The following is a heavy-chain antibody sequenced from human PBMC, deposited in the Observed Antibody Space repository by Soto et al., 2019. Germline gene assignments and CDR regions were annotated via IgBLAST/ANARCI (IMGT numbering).Heavy chain of an antibody. V-gene: IGHV4-59*11. CDR3: ARVGSSGWSPDY. CDR1: GGSISGHY. CDR2: IFYSGVT. J-gene: IGHJ4*02. D-gene: IGHD6-19*01. Sequence: SETLSLTCTVSGGSISGHYWTWIRQPPGKELEWIGYIFYSGVTNYNPSLKSRVTLSVDTSKNQFSLKLRSVTAEDTAVYYCARVGSSGWSPDYWGRGTLVTVSS.